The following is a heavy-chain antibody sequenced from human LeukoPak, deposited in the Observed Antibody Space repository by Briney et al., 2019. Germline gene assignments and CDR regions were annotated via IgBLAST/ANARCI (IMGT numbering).Heavy chain of an antibody. D-gene: IGHD2-15*01. CDR1: GGSFSGYY. J-gene: IGHJ6*03. Sequence: SETLSLTCAVYGGSFSGYYWSWIRQPPGKGLEWIGEINHSGSTNYNPSLKSRVTISVDTSKNQFSLKLSSVTAADTAVYYCARGGDIVVVVAAQNINMDVWGKGTTVTVSS. V-gene: IGHV4-34*01. CDR2: INHSGST. CDR3: ARGGDIVVVVAAQNINMDV.